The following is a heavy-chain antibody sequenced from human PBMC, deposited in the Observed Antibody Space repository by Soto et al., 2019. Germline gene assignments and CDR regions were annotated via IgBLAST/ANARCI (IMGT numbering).Heavy chain of an antibody. V-gene: IGHV3-33*05. CDR1: GFTFRSYV. Sequence: QVQRVESGGGVVQPGTSLRLSCVGSGFTFRSYVIHWVRQAPGKGLEWVALTSYDGSNNFYGDSVKGRFTISRDNSRNTVELQMDSLRLEDTALYYCARWGTTGGLEVWGQGTLVSVSS. D-gene: IGHD3-16*01. J-gene: IGHJ4*02. CDR3: ARWGTTGGLEV. CDR2: TSYDGSNN.